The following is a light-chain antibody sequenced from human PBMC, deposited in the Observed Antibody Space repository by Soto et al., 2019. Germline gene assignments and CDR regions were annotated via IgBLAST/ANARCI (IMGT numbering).Light chain of an antibody. Sequence: QSVLTQPPSASGTPGQRGTISCSGGNSNIGSNIVNWYQQLPGTAPRLLIYGNSQRPSGVPDRFSGSKSGTSASLAISGLQSEDEADYYCASWDDSVNGWVFGGGTKLTVL. J-gene: IGLJ3*02. CDR3: ASWDDSVNGWV. CDR2: GNS. V-gene: IGLV1-44*01. CDR1: NSNIGSNI.